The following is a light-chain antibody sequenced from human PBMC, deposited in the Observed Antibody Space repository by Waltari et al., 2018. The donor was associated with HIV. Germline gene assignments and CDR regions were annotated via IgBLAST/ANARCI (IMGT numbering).Light chain of an antibody. Sequence: QSALTQPPSASGSPGQSVTIPCTGTTSDIGTSKFTSWYQHHPGKAPKLIIYEVTQRPSGVPDRFSASKSGNTASLTVSGLQPEDEADYYCTSSTGSNTLGVFGSGTTVTVL. CDR2: EVT. CDR3: TSSTGSNTLGV. V-gene: IGLV2-8*01. CDR1: TSDIGTSKF. J-gene: IGLJ1*01.